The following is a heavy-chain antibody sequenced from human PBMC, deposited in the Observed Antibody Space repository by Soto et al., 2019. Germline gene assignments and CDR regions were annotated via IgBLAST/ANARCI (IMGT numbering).Heavy chain of an antibody. V-gene: IGHV4-34*01. Sequence: SETLSLTCAVYGGSFSGYYWSWIRQPPGKGLEWIGEINHSGSTNYNPSLKSRVTISVDTSKNQFSLKLSSVTAADTAVYYCARGNYDFWSGYYSGKKVSYFDYWGQGTLVTVS. CDR3: ARGNYDFWSGYYSGKKVSYFDY. CDR2: INHSGST. D-gene: IGHD3-3*01. CDR1: GGSFSGYY. J-gene: IGHJ4*02.